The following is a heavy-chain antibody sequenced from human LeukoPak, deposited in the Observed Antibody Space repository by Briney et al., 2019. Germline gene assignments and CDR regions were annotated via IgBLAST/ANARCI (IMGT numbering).Heavy chain of an antibody. J-gene: IGHJ4*02. CDR2: INHSGYT. CDR1: GVPFSNYY. V-gene: IGHV4-34*01. Sequence: SSETLSLTCAVSGVPFSNYYWSWVRQSPRQGLEWIGGINHSGYTNYNPSLKSRVTMSIDTSKNQFSLILTSVTAADAGVYYCAAYYYDSSGYFGWGQGTLVTVSS. D-gene: IGHD3-22*01. CDR3: AAYYYDSSGYFG.